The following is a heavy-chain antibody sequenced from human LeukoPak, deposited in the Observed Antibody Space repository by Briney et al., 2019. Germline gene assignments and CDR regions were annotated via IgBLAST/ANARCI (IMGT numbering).Heavy chain of an antibody. CDR1: GGSISSYY. D-gene: IGHD6-13*01. V-gene: IGHV4-59*08. J-gene: IGHJ4*02. CDR3: ARRMVGPYSSSWAFDY. CDR2: IYYSGST. Sequence: PSETLSLTCTVSGGSISSYYWSWIRQPPGQGLEWSGYIYYSGSTNYNPSLKSRVTISVDTSKNRFSLKLSSVTAADTAVYYCARRMVGPYSSSWAFDYWAREPWSPSPQ.